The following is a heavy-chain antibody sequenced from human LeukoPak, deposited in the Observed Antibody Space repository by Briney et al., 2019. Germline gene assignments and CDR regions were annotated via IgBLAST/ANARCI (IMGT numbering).Heavy chain of an antibody. V-gene: IGHV4-34*01. Sequence: SETLSLTCAVYGGSFSGYYWSWIRQPPGKGLEWIGEINHSGSTNYNPSLKSRVTISVDTSKNRFSLKLSSVTAADTAVYYCARGDLYYYGSGSYYRPFDYWGQGTLVTVSS. D-gene: IGHD3-10*01. CDR3: ARGDLYYYGSGSYYRPFDY. J-gene: IGHJ4*02. CDR2: INHSGST. CDR1: GGSFSGYY.